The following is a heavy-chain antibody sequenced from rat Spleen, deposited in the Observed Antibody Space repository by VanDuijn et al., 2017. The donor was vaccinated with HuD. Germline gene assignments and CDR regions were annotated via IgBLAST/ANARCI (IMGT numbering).Heavy chain of an antibody. Sequence: EVQLVESGGGLVQPGRSLKLSCAASGLTFSDYGMAWVRQAPTKGLEWVATISYGDSSGHSSTYYRDSVKGRFTISRDNAKSSLYLQMDSLRSEDTATYYCSRHPDYSNYFDYWGQGVMVTVSS. D-gene: IGHD1-1*01. CDR3: SRHPDYSNYFDY. V-gene: IGHV5-29*01. CDR1: GLTFSDYG. CDR2: ISYGDSSGHSST. J-gene: IGHJ2*01.